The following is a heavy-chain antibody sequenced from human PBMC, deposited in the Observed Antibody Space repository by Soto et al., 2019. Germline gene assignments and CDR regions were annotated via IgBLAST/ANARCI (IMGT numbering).Heavy chain of an antibody. V-gene: IGHV3-74*01. J-gene: IGHJ4*02. D-gene: IGHD2-21*02. CDR1: RFRFSNYW. Sequence: GGSLRLSCAAFRFRFSNYWMDWVRQAPGKGLVWVSRINSDGSTTNYADSVKGRFTISRDNAKNTLYLQMNSLRAEDTAVYYCAGGDLGGPFDYWGQGTLVTVSS. CDR3: AGGDLGGPFDY. CDR2: INSDGSTT.